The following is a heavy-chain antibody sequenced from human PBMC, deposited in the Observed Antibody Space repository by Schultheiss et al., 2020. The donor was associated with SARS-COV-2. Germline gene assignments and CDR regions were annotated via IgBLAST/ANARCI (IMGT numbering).Heavy chain of an antibody. Sequence: GGSLRLSCAASGFTFSSYEMNWVRQAPGKGLEWVANIKQDGSEKYYVDSVKGRFTISRDNAKNSLYLQMNSLRAEDTAVYYCAKEGVRWSIDSWGRGTLVTVSS. V-gene: IGHV3-7*01. CDR1: GFTFSSYE. CDR3: AKEGVRWSIDS. CDR2: IKQDGSEK. D-gene: IGHD3-16*01. J-gene: IGHJ4*02.